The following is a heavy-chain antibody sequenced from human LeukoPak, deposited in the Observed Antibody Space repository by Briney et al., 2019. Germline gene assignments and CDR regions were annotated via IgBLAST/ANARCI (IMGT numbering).Heavy chain of an antibody. CDR1: GFTFSDYY. V-gene: IGHV3-11*01. D-gene: IGHD6-13*01. CDR3: AKVELTAAGSRGGWYFDY. CDR2: ISSSGSTI. Sequence: KPGGSLRLSCAASGFTFSDYYMSWIRQAPGKGLEWVSYISSSGSTIYYADSVKGRFTISRDNSKNTLYLQMNSLRAEDTAVYYCAKVELTAAGSRGGWYFDYWGQGTLVTVSS. J-gene: IGHJ4*02.